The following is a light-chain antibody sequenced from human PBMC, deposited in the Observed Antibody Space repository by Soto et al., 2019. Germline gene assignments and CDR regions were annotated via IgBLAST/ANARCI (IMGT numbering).Light chain of an antibody. CDR3: CSFGGTYLV. CDR1: SRDVGAYNY. J-gene: IGLJ3*02. Sequence: QPALTQPRSVSESPGQSVTISCTGTSRDVGAYNYVSWFQQHPAEVPKLIIFDVNKRPSGVPDRFSGSKSGNTASLTISGLQAEDEADYYCCSFGGTYLVFGGGTKVTAL. V-gene: IGLV2-11*01. CDR2: DVN.